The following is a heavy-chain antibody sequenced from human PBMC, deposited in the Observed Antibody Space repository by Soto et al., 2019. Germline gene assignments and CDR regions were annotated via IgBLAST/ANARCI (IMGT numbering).Heavy chain of an antibody. J-gene: IGHJ6*02. CDR2: ISGSGGST. CDR1: GFTFSSYA. V-gene: IGHV3-23*01. CDR3: AKTPAGTNYYYYGMDV. D-gene: IGHD1-7*01. Sequence: PGGSLRLSCAASGFTFSSYAMSWVRQAPGKGLEWVSAISGSGGSTYYADSVKGRFAISRDNSKNTLYLQMNSLRAEDTAVYYCAKTPAGTNYYYYGMDVWGQGTTVTVSS.